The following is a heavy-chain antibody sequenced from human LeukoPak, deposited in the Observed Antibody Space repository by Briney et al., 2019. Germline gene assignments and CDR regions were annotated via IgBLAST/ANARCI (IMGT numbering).Heavy chain of an antibody. D-gene: IGHD1-26*01. CDR1: GFTLSGHS. J-gene: IGHJ6*02. Sequence: GGSLRLSCAASGFTLSGHSMNWVRQAPGKGLDWVSAISPTSAYIYYQDSVKGRFIISRDDAKNSLYLQMNSLRAEDTAVYYCARGGSYFPSPDYGMDVWGQGTTVTVSS. V-gene: IGHV3-21*01. CDR2: ISPTSAYI. CDR3: ARGGSYFPSPDYGMDV.